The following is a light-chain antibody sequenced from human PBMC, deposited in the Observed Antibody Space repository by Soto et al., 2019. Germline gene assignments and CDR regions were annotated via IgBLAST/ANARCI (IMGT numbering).Light chain of an antibody. CDR1: QSVNSKY. J-gene: IGKJ2*01. Sequence: ETVLTQSPGTLSLSPGERATLSCRASQSVNSKYLACYQQKRGQAPSLLIYSTSSRATGVPDRFSGSGSGTYFTLTISRLEPEDFAVYYCQQFGGSPPYTFGQGTNLDI. V-gene: IGKV3-20*01. CDR3: QQFGGSPPYT. CDR2: STS.